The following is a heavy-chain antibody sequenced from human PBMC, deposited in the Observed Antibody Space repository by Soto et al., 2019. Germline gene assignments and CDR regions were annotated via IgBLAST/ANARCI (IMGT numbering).Heavy chain of an antibody. V-gene: IGHV5-10-1*01. J-gene: IGHJ4*02. CDR3: ARHDSSGDFDF. Sequence: GESLKISCETSGYMFPIYHNSLVRPIPGKGLELVGKIDPSDSRNIHRPSSRAPITNSVDKSISTVNLEWGGLKASDTSMYYGARHDSSGDFDFWGQGTLVTVSS. CDR1: GYMFPIYH. CDR2: IDPSDSRN. D-gene: IGHD5-12*01.